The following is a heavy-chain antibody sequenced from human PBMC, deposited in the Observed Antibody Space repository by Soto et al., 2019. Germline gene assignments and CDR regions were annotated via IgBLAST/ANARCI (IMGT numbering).Heavy chain of an antibody. V-gene: IGHV3-23*01. Sequence: GGSLRLSCAASGFTFSSYAMSWVRQAPGKGLEWVSAISGSGGSTYYADSVKGRFTISRDNSKNTLYLQMNSLRAEDTAVYYCAKASDILTGYQYYFDYWGQGTLVTVAS. CDR1: GFTFSSYA. D-gene: IGHD3-9*01. CDR2: ISGSGGST. CDR3: AKASDILTGYQYYFDY. J-gene: IGHJ4*02.